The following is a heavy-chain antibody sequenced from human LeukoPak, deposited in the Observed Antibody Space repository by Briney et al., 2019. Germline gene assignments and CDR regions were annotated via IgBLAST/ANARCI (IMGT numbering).Heavy chain of an antibody. CDR2: INHSGST. J-gene: IGHJ5*02. V-gene: IGHV4-34*01. CDR3: ARAFHYYDSSGSKISWFDP. CDR1: GGSFSGYY. D-gene: IGHD3-22*01. Sequence: SETLSLACAVYGGSFSGYYWSWIRQPPGKGLEWIGEINHSGSTNYNPSLKSRVTISVDTSKNQFSLKLSSVTAADTAVYYCARAFHYYDSSGSKISWFDPWGQGTLVTVSP.